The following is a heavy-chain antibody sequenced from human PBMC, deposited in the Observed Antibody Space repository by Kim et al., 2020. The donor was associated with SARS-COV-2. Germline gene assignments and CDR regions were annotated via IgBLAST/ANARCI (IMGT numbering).Heavy chain of an antibody. Sequence: GESLKISCKGSGYSFTSYWIGWVRQMPGKGLEWMGIIYPGDSDTRYSPSFQGQVTISADKSISTAYLQWSSLKASDTAMYYCARLGGGPYYYDSSGYYYDYWGQGTLVTVSS. CDR1: GYSFTSYW. D-gene: IGHD3-22*01. V-gene: IGHV5-51*01. CDR3: ARLGGGPYYYDSSGYYYDY. CDR2: IYPGDSDT. J-gene: IGHJ4*02.